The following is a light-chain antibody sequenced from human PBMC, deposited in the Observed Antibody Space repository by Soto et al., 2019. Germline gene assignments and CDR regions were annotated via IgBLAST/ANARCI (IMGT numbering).Light chain of an antibody. Sequence: EIVLTQSPGTLSLSPGERATLSCRASQSVSSSYLAWYQQKPGQAPRLLIYGASSRATGIPDRFSGSGSGTDFTLTISRLEPDDFSVYYCQQYCSSPLYTFGQRPKLEIK. CDR2: GAS. CDR1: QSVSSSY. CDR3: QQYCSSPLYT. J-gene: IGKJ2*01. V-gene: IGKV3-20*01.